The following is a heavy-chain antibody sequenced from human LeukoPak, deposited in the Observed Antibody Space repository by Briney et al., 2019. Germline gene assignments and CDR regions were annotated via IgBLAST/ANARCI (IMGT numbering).Heavy chain of an antibody. CDR1: GFTFSSYA. CDR2: ISSSSSYI. J-gene: IGHJ3*01. V-gene: IGHV3-21*01. Sequence: SGGSLRLSCAASGFTFSSYAMSWVRQAPGKGLEWVSSISSSSSYIYYADSVKGRFTISRDNAKNSLYLQMNSLRAEDTAVYYCARGLGDYDAFDVWGLGTRVTVAS. D-gene: IGHD4-17*01. CDR3: ARGLGDYDAFDV.